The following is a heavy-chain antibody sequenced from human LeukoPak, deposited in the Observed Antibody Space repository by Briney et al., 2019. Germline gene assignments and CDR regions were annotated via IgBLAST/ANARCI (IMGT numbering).Heavy chain of an antibody. J-gene: IGHJ4*02. D-gene: IGHD6-19*01. CDR3: ARSYSSGGYSDF. V-gene: IGHV3-72*01. CDR2: TTNKANSYTT. CDR1: GFTFSDHF. Sequence: GGSLRLSCAASGFTFSDHFMDWVRQAPGKGLEWVGRTTNKANSYTTQYAASAKGRFTISRDDSKNSLYLQMNSLKTEDTAVYYCARSYSSGGYSDFWGQGTLVTVSS.